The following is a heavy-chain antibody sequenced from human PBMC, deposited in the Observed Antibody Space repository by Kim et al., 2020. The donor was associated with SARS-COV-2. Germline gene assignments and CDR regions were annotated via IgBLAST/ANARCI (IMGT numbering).Heavy chain of an antibody. Sequence: SVKSRITINPDTSNNQFSLQLNSVTPEDTAVYYCARDWGTVVTPWNAFDIWGQGTMVTVSS. CDR3: ARDWGTVVTPWNAFDI. V-gene: IGHV6-1*01. D-gene: IGHD2-21*02. J-gene: IGHJ3*02.